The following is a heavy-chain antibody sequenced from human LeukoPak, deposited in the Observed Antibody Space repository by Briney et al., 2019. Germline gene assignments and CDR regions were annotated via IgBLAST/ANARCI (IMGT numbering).Heavy chain of an antibody. CDR3: ATQPCSGGRCYLLH. D-gene: IGHD2-15*01. CDR2: TSFDGSDK. J-gene: IGHJ4*02. Sequence: GGSLRLSCAASGFTFSSYAMHWVRQAPGKGLEWVAVTSFDGSDKFYADSVRGRFTISRDNSRNTLYLQLNSPRAEDTAVYYCATQPCSGGRCYLLHWGQGILVTVSS. V-gene: IGHV3-30*04. CDR1: GFTFSSYA.